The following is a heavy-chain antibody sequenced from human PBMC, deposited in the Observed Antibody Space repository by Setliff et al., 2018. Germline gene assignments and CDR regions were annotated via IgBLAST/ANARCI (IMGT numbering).Heavy chain of an antibody. CDR1: GYTFTSYA. CDR3: AREMLVVRGVNSYYYYMDV. D-gene: IGHD3-10*02. CDR2: INTGNGNT. V-gene: IGHV1-3*04. Sequence: ASVKVSCKASGYTFTSYALHWVRQAPGQRLEWMGWINTGNGNTKYSQNFQGRVIFTRDTSASTAYMELSSLRSEDTAVFYCAREMLVVRGVNSYYYYMDVWGKGTTVTVSS. J-gene: IGHJ6*03.